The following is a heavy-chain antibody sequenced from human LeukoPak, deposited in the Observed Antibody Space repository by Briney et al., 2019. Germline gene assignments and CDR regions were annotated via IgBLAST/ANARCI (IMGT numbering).Heavy chain of an antibody. J-gene: IGHJ4*02. CDR2: INPNSGGT. Sequence: GASVKVSCKASGYTFTGYYMHWVRQAPGQGLEWMGWINPNSGGTNYAQKFQGRVTMTRDTSISTAYMELSRLRSDDTAVYYCARAVILGYCSGGSCFIDYWGQGTLVTFSS. V-gene: IGHV1-2*02. D-gene: IGHD2-15*01. CDR3: ARAVILGYCSGGSCFIDY. CDR1: GYTFTGYY.